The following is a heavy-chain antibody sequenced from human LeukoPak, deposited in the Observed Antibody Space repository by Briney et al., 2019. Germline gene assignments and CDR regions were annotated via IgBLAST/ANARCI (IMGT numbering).Heavy chain of an antibody. CDR3: ARDHLNNAFDI. V-gene: IGHV4-39*07. CDR1: GGSISTSNYY. J-gene: IGHJ3*02. D-gene: IGHD2/OR15-2a*01. CDR2: IFYSGST. Sequence: KASETLSLTCTVSGGSISTSNYYWGWIRQPPGKGLEWIGNIFYSGSTYYSPSLKSRVTISLDTSRNQFSLKLSSVTAADTAVYYCARDHLNNAFDIWGQGTMVTVSS.